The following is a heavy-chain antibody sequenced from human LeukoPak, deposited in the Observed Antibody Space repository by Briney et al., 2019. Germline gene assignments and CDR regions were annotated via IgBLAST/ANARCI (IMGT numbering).Heavy chain of an antibody. CDR1: GVSISSYY. D-gene: IGHD4-23*01. CDR2: IYYSWTT. J-gene: IGHJ4*02. Sequence: SETLSLTCIVSGVSISSYYWSWIRQPPGKGLKWMGYIYYSWTTNYNPSLKRRLTISLETSKSPFSLTLRSVTAADTDVYYCASPGGIGGNSDVDYWGQGTLVTVFS. CDR3: ASPGGIGGNSDVDY. V-gene: IGHV4-59*01.